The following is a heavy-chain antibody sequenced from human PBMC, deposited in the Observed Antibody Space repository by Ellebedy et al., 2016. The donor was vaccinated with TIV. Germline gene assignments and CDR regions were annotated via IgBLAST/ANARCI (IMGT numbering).Heavy chain of an antibody. V-gene: IGHV4-34*01. CDR2: INHSGST. CDR3: AGLLRTAGYYFDY. Sequence: SETLSLXXAVYGGSFSGYYWSWIRQPPGKGLEWIGEINHSGSTNYNPSLKSRVTISVDTSKNQFSLKLSSVTAADTAVYYCAGLLRTAGYYFDYWGQGTLVTVSS. J-gene: IGHJ4*02. CDR1: GGSFSGYY. D-gene: IGHD4-17*01.